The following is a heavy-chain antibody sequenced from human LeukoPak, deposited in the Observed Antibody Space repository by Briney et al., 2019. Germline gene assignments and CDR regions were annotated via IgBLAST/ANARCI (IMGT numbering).Heavy chain of an antibody. CDR1: GFTFSSYA. D-gene: IGHD3-16*01. V-gene: IGHV3-30-3*01. CDR2: ISYDGSNK. CDR3: ARVAGGSYYFDY. Sequence: PGGSLRLSCAASGFTFSSYAMHWVRQAPGKGLEWVAVISYDGSNKYYADSVKGRFTISRDNSKNTLYLQMNSLRAEDTAVYYCARVAGGSYYFDYWGQGTLVTVSS. J-gene: IGHJ4*02.